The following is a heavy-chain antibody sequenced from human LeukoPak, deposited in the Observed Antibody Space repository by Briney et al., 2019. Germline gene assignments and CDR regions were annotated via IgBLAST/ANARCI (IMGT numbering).Heavy chain of an antibody. CDR2: IYYSGNT. Sequence: SETLSLTCTVSGGSISSSSYYWGWIRQPPGKGLEWVGSIYYSGNTYFNTALKSRGSISMDTPRNQFSLKLSSVTAADTAVYYCARHKPIFGVTHTYYFDYWGQGTLVAVSS. V-gene: IGHV4-39*01. J-gene: IGHJ4*02. D-gene: IGHD3-3*01. CDR1: GGSISSSSYY. CDR3: ARHKPIFGVTHTYYFDY.